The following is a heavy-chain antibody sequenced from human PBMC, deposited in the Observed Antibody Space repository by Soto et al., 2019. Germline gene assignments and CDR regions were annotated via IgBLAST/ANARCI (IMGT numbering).Heavy chain of an antibody. J-gene: IGHJ4*02. CDR1: GCSISTSSYY. CDR3: ARDYDSSGDY. V-gene: IGHV4-39*01. Sequence: SETLSLTCTVSGCSISTSSYYWGWIRQPPGKGLEWIGSIYYSGSTYYNPSLKSRVTISVDTSKNQFSLKLSSVTAADTAVYYCARDYDSSGDYWGQGTLVTVSS. D-gene: IGHD3-22*01. CDR2: IYYSGST.